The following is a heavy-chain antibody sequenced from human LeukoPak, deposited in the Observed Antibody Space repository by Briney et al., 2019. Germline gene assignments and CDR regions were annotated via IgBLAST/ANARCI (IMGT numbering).Heavy chain of an antibody. D-gene: IGHD5-24*01. Sequence: PGGSLRLSCAASVFTFSTTAMRWVRQAQRTGLEWDLAISGSDDSTYYADSVKGRFTISRDNAKNLLYLQMNSLRAEDTAVYYCAKDGGYIYAYSDYWGQGTLVTVSS. V-gene: IGHV3-23*01. CDR1: VFTFSTTA. J-gene: IGHJ4*02. CDR2: ISGSDDST. CDR3: AKDGGYIYAYSDY.